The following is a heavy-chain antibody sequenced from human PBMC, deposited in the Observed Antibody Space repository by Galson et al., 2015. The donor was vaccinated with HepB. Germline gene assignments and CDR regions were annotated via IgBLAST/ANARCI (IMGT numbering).Heavy chain of an antibody. D-gene: IGHD3-10*01. CDR1: GFTFSSYV. CDR2: ISYDGSTK. Sequence: SLRLSCAASGFTFSSYVMHWVRQAPGRGLEWVALISYDGSTKYYADSVKGRFTISRDDSKNTLYLQMNSLRAEDTAVYYCAKDGNTLLLHYFDDWGQGTLVAVSS. CDR3: AKDGNTLLLHYFDD. J-gene: IGHJ4*02. V-gene: IGHV3-30*18.